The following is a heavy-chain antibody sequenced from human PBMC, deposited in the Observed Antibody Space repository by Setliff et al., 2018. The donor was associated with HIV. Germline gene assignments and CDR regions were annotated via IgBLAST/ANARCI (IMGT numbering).Heavy chain of an antibody. CDR1: GFTFSTYG. Sequence: GGSLRLSCEASGFTFSTYGMNWVRHAPGKGVEWVAQISSSGFPIYYADSVRGRSTASRDNGKNSLFLQMNSLRAEDTAVYYCVRGTLDFWGQGNLVTVSS. CDR2: ISSSGFPI. V-gene: IGHV3-48*01. J-gene: IGHJ4*02. CDR3: VRGTLDF.